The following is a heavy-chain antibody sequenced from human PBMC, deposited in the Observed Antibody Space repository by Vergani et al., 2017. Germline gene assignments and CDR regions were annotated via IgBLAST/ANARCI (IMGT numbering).Heavy chain of an antibody. J-gene: IGHJ6*03. CDR1: GYTFTSYD. CDR2: MNPNSGNT. Sequence: QVQLVQSGAEVKKPGASVKVSCKASGYTFTSYDINWVRQATGQGLEWMGWMNPNSGNTGYAQKFQGRVTMTRNTSISNAYMELSSLRSEDTAVYYCARGPYSSGWYGYYYYMDVWGKGTTVTVAS. D-gene: IGHD6-19*01. V-gene: IGHV1-8*01. CDR3: ARGPYSSGWYGYYYYMDV.